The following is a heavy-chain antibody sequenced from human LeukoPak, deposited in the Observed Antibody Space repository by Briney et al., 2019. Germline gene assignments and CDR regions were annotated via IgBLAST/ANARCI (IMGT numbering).Heavy chain of an antibody. D-gene: IGHD2-15*01. J-gene: IGHJ4*02. Sequence: PGGPLRLSCAASGFTFSSYAMHWVRQAPGKGLEWVAVISYDGTNYYYADSVKGRFTISRDNFKDTLYLQLNSLRAEDTAVYYCARQSAAYFDYWGQGTLVTVSS. CDR2: ISYDGTNY. CDR1: GFTFSSYA. CDR3: ARQSAAYFDY. V-gene: IGHV3-30-3*01.